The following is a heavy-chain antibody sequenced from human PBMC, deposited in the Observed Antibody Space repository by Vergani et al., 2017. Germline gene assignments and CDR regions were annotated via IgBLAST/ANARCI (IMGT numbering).Heavy chain of an antibody. CDR1: EFTFSNYA. CDR3: APSPDIVVVPAAIG. J-gene: IGHJ4*02. D-gene: IGHD2-2*02. V-gene: IGHV3-23*01. CDR2: ISGSGGST. Sequence: EVQLLESGGGLVQPGGSLRLTCAASEFTFSNYAMNWVRQAPGKGLEWVSAISGSGGSTYYADSVKGRFTISRDNSKNTLYLQMNSLRAEDTAVYYCAPSPDIVVVPAAIGWGQGTLVTVSS.